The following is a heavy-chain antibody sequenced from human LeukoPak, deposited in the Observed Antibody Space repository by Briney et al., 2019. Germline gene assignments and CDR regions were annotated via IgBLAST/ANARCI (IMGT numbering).Heavy chain of an antibody. J-gene: IGHJ3*01. D-gene: IGHD2-15*01. CDR2: IYYSGST. CDR1: GGSISSSSHY. CDR3: ARHPAGTDAFFV. V-gene: IGHV4-39*01. Sequence: PSETLSLTCTVSGGSISSSSHYWDWIRQPPGKGLEWIGSIYYSGSTYYSPSLKSRVTISVDTSKNQLSLKLSSLTAADTAVYYCARHPAGTDAFFVWDQGTMVTVSS.